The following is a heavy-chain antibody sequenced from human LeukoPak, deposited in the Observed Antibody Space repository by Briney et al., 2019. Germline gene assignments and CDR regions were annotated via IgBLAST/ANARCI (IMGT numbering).Heavy chain of an antibody. Sequence: GESLKISCKGSGYSFTSYRIGWVRQMPGKGLEWMGIIYPGDSDTRYSPSFQGQVTISADKSISTAYLQWSSLKASDTAMYYRARQRISHGDGGSSFNYWGQGTLVTVSS. CDR1: GYSFTSYR. D-gene: IGHD1-26*01. CDR3: ARQRISHGDGGSSFNY. J-gene: IGHJ4*02. V-gene: IGHV5-51*01. CDR2: IYPGDSDT.